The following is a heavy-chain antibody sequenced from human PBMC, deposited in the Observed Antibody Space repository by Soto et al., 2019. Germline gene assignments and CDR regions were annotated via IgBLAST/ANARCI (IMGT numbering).Heavy chain of an antibody. CDR1: GGSISSGDYY. Sequence: QVQLQESGPGLVKPSQTLSLTCTVSGGSISSGDYYWSWIRQPPGKGLEWIGYIYYSGSTYYNPSLNSRVTISVDTSKNQFSLKLSSVTAADTAVYYCARDNSYGSGLGWFDPWGQGTLVTVSS. CDR2: IYYSGST. CDR3: ARDNSYGSGLGWFDP. J-gene: IGHJ5*02. V-gene: IGHV4-30-4*01. D-gene: IGHD5-18*01.